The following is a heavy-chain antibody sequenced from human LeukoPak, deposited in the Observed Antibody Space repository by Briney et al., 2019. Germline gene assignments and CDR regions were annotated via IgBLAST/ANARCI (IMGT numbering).Heavy chain of an antibody. CDR3: ARGPNSNWSGLDF. CDR2: IKQDGSEK. CDR1: GFTFSSYW. D-gene: IGHD6-6*01. Sequence: GGSLRLSCTASGFTFSSYWMSWVRQAPGEGLEWVANIKQDGSEKDYVDSVKGRFTVSRDNAKNTLYLQVNNLRAEDTAVYYCARGPNSNWSGLDFWGQGTLLTVSS. V-gene: IGHV3-7*01. J-gene: IGHJ4*02.